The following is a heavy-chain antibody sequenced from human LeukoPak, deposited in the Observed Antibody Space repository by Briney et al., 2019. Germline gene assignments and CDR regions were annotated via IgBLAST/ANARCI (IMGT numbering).Heavy chain of an antibody. J-gene: IGHJ4*02. D-gene: IGHD3-22*01. CDR2: IYSGGRT. CDR3: ARDAPYYDSSGYFDY. V-gene: IGHV3-53*01. Sequence: GGSLRLSCAASGFTVSRNYMSCVRQAPGKGLEWVSDIYSGGRTYWAGSVKGRFTISRDNSKNTLYLQMNSLRAEDTAVYYCARDAPYYDSSGYFDYWGQGALVTVPS. CDR1: GFTVSRNY.